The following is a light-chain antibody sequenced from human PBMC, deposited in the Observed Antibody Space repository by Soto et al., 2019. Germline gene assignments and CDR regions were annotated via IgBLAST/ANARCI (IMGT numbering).Light chain of an antibody. V-gene: IGKV1-5*03. Sequence: DIQMTQSPSTLSASVGDRVTITCRASQSISSWLAWYQQKPGKAPKLLIYKASSLESGVPSRFSGSGSGTDFTLTISSLQPDDFATYYCQQYNSYSGTCGGGTKVEIK. CDR3: QQYNSYSGT. CDR1: QSISSW. CDR2: KAS. J-gene: IGKJ4*01.